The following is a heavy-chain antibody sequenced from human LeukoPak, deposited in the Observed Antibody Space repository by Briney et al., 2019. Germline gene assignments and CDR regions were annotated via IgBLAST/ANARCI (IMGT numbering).Heavy chain of an antibody. CDR3: AREKETLLSITMVRGLIRRHYYMDV. D-gene: IGHD3-10*01. Sequence: GASVKVSCKASGGTFSSYAISWVRQAPGQGLEWMGGIIPIFGTANYAQKFQGRVTITADKSTSTAYMELSSLRSEDTAVYYCAREKETLLSITMVRGLIRRHYYMDVWGKGTTVTISS. CDR1: GGTFSSYA. CDR2: IIPIFGTA. V-gene: IGHV1-69*06. J-gene: IGHJ6*03.